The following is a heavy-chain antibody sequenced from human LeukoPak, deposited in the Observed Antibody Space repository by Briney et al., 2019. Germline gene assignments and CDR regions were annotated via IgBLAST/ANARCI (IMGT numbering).Heavy chain of an antibody. J-gene: IGHJ4*02. V-gene: IGHV4-59*01. Sequence: PSETLSLTCPVSGSSISSYYWNWIRQPPGKGLEWIGYIYYSGTTNYNPSLKSRVTITIDTSKNQFSLMLSSVTAADTAVYYCARGGTYCSGGTCYSSDYWGQGTLVTVSS. CDR2: IYYSGTT. D-gene: IGHD2-15*01. CDR3: ARGGTYCSGGTCYSSDY. CDR1: GSSISSYY.